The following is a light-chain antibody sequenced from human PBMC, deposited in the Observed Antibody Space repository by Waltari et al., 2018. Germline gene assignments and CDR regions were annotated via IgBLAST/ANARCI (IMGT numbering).Light chain of an antibody. CDR2: SNN. J-gene: IGLJ1*01. V-gene: IGLV1-44*01. Sequence: QSVLTQPPSASGTPGQRVTISCSGTSSNLGSNTVNWYQHLPGTAPKLLIYSNNPPPSGVPDRFSGCKSGTSASLALRWLQSEDEADYYCATWDDSLNGYVFGTGTNITVL. CDR3: ATWDDSLNGYV. CDR1: SSNLGSNT.